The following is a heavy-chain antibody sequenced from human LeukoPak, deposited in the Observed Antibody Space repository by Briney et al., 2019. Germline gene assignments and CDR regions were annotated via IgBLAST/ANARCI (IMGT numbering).Heavy chain of an antibody. CDR1: GGSISSYY. CDR3: ARDDGIAAYYYGMDV. D-gene: IGHD1-14*01. J-gene: IGHJ6*02. Sequence: KPSETLSLSCTVSGGSISSYYWSWIRQPAGKGLEWIGRIYTSGSTNYNPSLKSRVTMSVDTSKNQFSLKLSSVTAADTAVYYCARDDGIAAYYYGMDVWGQGTTVTVSS. CDR2: IYTSGST. V-gene: IGHV4-4*07.